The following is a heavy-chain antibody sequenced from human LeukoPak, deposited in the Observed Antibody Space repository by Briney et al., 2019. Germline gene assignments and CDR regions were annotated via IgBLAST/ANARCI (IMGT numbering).Heavy chain of an antibody. D-gene: IGHD5-18*01. CDR3: ASSPNILWLHVY. V-gene: IGHV1-69*13. J-gene: IGHJ4*02. CDR2: IIPIFGTA. Sequence: ASVKVSCKASGGTFSSYAISWVRQAPGQGLEWMGGIIPIFGTANYAQKFQGRVTITADESTSTAYMELSSLRSEDTAVYYCASSPNILWLHVYWGQGTLSPSPQ. CDR1: GGTFSSYA.